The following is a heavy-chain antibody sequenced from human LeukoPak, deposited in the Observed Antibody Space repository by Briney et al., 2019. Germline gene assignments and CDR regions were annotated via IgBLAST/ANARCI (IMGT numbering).Heavy chain of an antibody. CDR2: INHSGST. D-gene: IGHD4-17*01. CDR1: GGSFSGYY. V-gene: IGHV4-34*01. Sequence: SKTLSLTCAVYGGSFSGYYWSWIRQPPGKGLEWIGEINHSGSTNYNPSLKSRVTISVDTSKNQFSLKLSSVTAADTAVYYCARCGKDGDYVQNWGQGTLVTVSS. J-gene: IGHJ4*02. CDR3: ARCGKDGDYVQN.